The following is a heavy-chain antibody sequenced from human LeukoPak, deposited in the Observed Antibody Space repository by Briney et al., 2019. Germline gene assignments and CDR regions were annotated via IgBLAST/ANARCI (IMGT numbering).Heavy chain of an antibody. CDR2: IYTSGST. J-gene: IGHJ6*03. CDR3: ARVKDPGGYYYYYYMDI. Sequence: ETLSLTCTVSGGSISSYYWSWIRQPAGKGLEWIGRIYTSGSTNYNPSLKSRVTMSVDTSKNQFSLKVSSVTAADTAVYYCARVKDPGGYYYYYYMDIWGKGNTVTVSS. V-gene: IGHV4-4*07. D-gene: IGHD3-16*01. CDR1: GGSISSYY.